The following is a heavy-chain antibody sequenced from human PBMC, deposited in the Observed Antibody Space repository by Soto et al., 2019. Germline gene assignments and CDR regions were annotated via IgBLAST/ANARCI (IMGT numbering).Heavy chain of an antibody. CDR3: AKLGPGVAS. Sequence: QVQLQESGPGLVKPSGTLSLTCAVSGGSITSGNWWSWVRQPPGKGLEWIGEIYNSGSTNYNPSLKSRVIISVDKSKNQFSLRLNSVTAADTAVYYCAKLGPGVASWGQGTLVTVSS. CDR1: GGSITSGNW. D-gene: IGHD7-27*01. J-gene: IGHJ5*02. CDR2: IYNSGST. V-gene: IGHV4-4*02.